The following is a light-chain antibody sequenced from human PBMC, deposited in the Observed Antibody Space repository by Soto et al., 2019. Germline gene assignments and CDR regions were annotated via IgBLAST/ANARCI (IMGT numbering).Light chain of an antibody. J-gene: IGKJ4*01. V-gene: IGKV1-5*03. CDR1: QSISNW. Sequence: DIQMTQSPSTLSASVGDRVTITCRASQSISNWLAWYQQKPGKAPKLLIYRASSLASGVPSRFSGSGSGTEFTLTISSLQPDDFATYYCQQYNSYSPRLTFGGGTKVETK. CDR2: RAS. CDR3: QQYNSYSPRLT.